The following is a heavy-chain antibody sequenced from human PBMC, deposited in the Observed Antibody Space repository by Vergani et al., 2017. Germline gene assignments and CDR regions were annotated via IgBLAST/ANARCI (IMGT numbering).Heavy chain of an antibody. J-gene: IGHJ4*02. CDR1: GYSFTSYW. V-gene: IGHV5-51*01. Sequence: EVQLVQSGAEVKKPGESLRISCKGSGYSFTSYWIGWVRQTPGKGLEWMGLIWPDDSDTRYSPSFQGQVTISADKSITTAYLQWASLKASDTAIYYCVTHSAVVDNWGQGTLITVSS. CDR2: IWPDDSDT. D-gene: IGHD4-23*01. CDR3: VTHSAVVDN.